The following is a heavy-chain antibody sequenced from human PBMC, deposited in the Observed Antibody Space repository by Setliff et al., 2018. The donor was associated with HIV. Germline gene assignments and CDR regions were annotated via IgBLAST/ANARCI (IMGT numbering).Heavy chain of an antibody. D-gene: IGHD3-10*01. J-gene: IGHJ2*01. V-gene: IGHV1-69*13. CDR1: RGTFSNYA. CDR2: IIPIFGST. CDR3: ARDDHYYDSGSYYSDWYFDL. Sequence: GASVKVSCKASRGTFSNYAFSWVRQAPGQGLEWMGGIIPIFGSTKYAQKFQGRVTITADESTSTADMELSSLRSEDTAVYYCARDDHYYDSGSYYSDWYFDLWGRGTLVTVSS.